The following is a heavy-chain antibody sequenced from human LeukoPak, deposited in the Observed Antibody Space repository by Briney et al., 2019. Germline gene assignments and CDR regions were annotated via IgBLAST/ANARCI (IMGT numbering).Heavy chain of an antibody. D-gene: IGHD5-18*01. J-gene: IGHJ6*02. CDR1: GFTFSSYA. Sequence: GGSLRLSCAASGFTFSSYAMSRVGQAAGRGLEGVSAISGSGGSTYYADSVKGRFTIARDNSKNTRHRQMNSLRAKDTAVYYCAKAWEGYSYDGYGMDVWGQGTTVTVSS. CDR2: ISGSGGST. V-gene: IGHV3-23*01. CDR3: AKAWEGYSYDGYGMDV.